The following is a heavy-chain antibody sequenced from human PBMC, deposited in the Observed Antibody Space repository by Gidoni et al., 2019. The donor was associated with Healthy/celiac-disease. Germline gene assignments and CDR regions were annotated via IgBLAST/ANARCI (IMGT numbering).Heavy chain of an antibody. V-gene: IGHV3-33*01. J-gene: IGHJ6*02. CDR1: GFTFRSYG. Sequence: QVQLVESGGGVVQPGRSLRLSCAAPGFTFRSYGMHWVRQAPGKGLEWVAVIGYDGSNKYYADSVKGRFTISRDNSKNTLYLQMNSLRAEDTAVYYCASLNYYGSGKSDGMDVWGQGTTVTVSS. CDR2: IGYDGSNK. D-gene: IGHD3-10*01. CDR3: ASLNYYGSGKSDGMDV.